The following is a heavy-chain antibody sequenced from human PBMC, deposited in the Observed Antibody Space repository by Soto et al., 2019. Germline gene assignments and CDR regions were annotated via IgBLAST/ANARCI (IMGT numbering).Heavy chain of an antibody. CDR3: ARDYDVNTAVDYWYFDL. V-gene: IGHV4-4*07. CDR2: IYPSGRA. J-gene: IGHJ2*01. D-gene: IGHD5-18*01. Sequence: QVQLQESGPRLVTPSETLTLTCSLSGGSITNQYWGWIRQPPGKGLEFIGRIYPSGRAHYNPSLQSRVTMSVDTSKNQFSLKVNSVTAADTAIYYCARDYDVNTAVDYWYFDLWGRGTLVTVSS. CDR1: GGSITNQY.